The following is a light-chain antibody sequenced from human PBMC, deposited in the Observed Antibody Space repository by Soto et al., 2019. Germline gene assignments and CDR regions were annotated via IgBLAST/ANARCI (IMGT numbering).Light chain of an antibody. CDR3: QHYKFYSWT. CDR1: QSIGSS. J-gene: IGKJ1*01. CDR2: QAS. Sequence: DTQMTQSHSTLSASVGDRVAITCRASQSIGSSLAWYQHRPGKAPKLLISQASVLESGVPSRFSGSGSGTECTLTISGLQADDFATYYCQHYKFYSWTFGQGTKVQI. V-gene: IGKV1-5*03.